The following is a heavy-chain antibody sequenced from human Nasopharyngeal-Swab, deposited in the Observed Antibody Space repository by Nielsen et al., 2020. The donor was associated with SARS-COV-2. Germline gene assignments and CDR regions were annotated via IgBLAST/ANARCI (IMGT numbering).Heavy chain of an antibody. Sequence: VRQAPGKGLVWVSRINSDGSSTTYADSVKGRFTISRDNAKNTLYLQMNSLRAEDTAVYYCARVPSYYYDSSGYLVYWGQGTLGTVSS. D-gene: IGHD3-22*01. CDR3: ARVPSYYYDSSGYLVY. V-gene: IGHV3-74*01. J-gene: IGHJ4*02. CDR2: INSDGSST.